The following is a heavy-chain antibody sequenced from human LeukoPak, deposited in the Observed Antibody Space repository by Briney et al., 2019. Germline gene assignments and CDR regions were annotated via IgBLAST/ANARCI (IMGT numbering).Heavy chain of an antibody. CDR2: ISSSKRYL. Sequence: GGSLRLSCAPSGFPLSSYSMNWVRPAPGKGVEGVAYISSSKRYLYYADSVKGRFTISRDNAKHSLYLQTNSVRAEDTAVYCCARDAALIGLDYWGQGTLVTVSS. J-gene: IGHJ4*02. CDR1: GFPLSSYS. CDR3: ARDAALIGLDY. V-gene: IGHV3-21*01.